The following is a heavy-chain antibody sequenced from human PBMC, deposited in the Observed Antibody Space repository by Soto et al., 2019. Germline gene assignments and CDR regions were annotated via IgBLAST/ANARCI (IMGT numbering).Heavy chain of an antibody. CDR2: MNPYSGNT. CDR3: ARRKERSGPHYFDY. D-gene: IGHD6-25*01. CDR1: GYTFTTYD. Sequence: GASVKVSCKASGYTFTTYDISWVRQATGQGLEWMGWMNPYSGNTGYAQKFQGRVTVTRNTTLSKVYMELSGLRPDDTAVYYCARRKERSGPHYFDYWGQGSQVTVSS. J-gene: IGHJ4*02. V-gene: IGHV1-8*01.